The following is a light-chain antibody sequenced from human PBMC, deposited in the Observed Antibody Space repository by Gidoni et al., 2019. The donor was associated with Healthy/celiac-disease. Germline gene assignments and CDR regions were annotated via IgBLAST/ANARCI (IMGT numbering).Light chain of an antibody. CDR3: QQYNSYSYT. J-gene: IGKJ2*01. CDR1: QIISSW. CDR2: DAS. Sequence: IQMTQSPSTLSATVGDRVTITCRASQIISSWLGWYQQKPGTAPKLLIYDASSLESGVPSRFSGSGSGTEFTLTISSLQPDDFATYYCQQYNSYSYTFGQGTKLEIK. V-gene: IGKV1-5*01.